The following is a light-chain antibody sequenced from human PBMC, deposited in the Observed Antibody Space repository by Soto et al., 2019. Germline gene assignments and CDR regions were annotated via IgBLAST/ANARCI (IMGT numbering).Light chain of an antibody. V-gene: IGLV2-14*01. Sequence: LTQPASVSGSPGQSITISCTGTSGDVGAYDFVSWYQHHPGKAPRLVIYDVSRRPAGASDRFSGSKSGSTASLTISSLQAEDEADYYCVSFTVHYSYVFGTGTKVTVL. J-gene: IGLJ1*01. CDR3: VSFTVHYSYV. CDR1: SGDVGAYDF. CDR2: DVS.